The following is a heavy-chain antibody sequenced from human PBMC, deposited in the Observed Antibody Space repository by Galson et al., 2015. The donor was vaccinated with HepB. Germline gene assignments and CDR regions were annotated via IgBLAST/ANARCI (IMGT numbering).Heavy chain of an antibody. Sequence: SLRLSCAASGFIFSSYGMHWVRQAPGKGLEWVAVIWYDGSKKYYADSVKGRFTISRDNSKNTLYLQMNSLRAEDTAVYYCAKEAGGGSYYWFDPWGQGTLVTVSS. J-gene: IGHJ5*02. D-gene: IGHD1-26*01. CDR3: AKEAGGGSYYWFDP. CDR2: IWYDGSKK. V-gene: IGHV3-33*06. CDR1: GFIFSSYG.